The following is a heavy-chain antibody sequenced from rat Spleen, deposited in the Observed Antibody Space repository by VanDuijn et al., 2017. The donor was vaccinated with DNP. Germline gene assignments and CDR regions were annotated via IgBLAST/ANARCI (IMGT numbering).Heavy chain of an antibody. J-gene: IGHJ2*01. Sequence: EVQLQESGPGLVKPSQSLSLTCSVTAYSITTNYWGWIRKFPGNKMEYIGHISYSGRTHYNSSLKSLISISRDTSKNQFFLHLTSVTTEDTATYYCARWGDYFDYWGQGVMVTVSS. CDR1: AYSITTNY. CDR2: ISYSGRT. V-gene: IGHV3-1*01. CDR3: ARWGDYFDY.